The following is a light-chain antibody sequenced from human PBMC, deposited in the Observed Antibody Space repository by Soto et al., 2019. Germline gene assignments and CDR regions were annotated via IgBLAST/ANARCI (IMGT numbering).Light chain of an antibody. Sequence: QSVLTQPPSVCGAPGQRVTISCTGSSSNIGAGHDVHWYRQLPGTAPKLLIYGNNNRPSGVPDRFSGSKSGTSASLAITGLQAEDEADYYCQSYDISLSGYVFATGTKVTVL. J-gene: IGLJ1*01. V-gene: IGLV1-40*01. CDR3: QSYDISLSGYV. CDR1: SSNIGAGHD. CDR2: GNN.